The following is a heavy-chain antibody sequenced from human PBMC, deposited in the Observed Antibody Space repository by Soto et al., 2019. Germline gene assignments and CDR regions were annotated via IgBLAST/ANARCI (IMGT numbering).Heavy chain of an antibody. CDR1: GGSISSSSYY. V-gene: IGHV4-39*01. CDR2: IYYSGST. Sequence: QLQLQESGPGLVKPSETLSLTCTVSGGSISSSSYYWGWIRQPPGKGLEWIGSIYYSGSTYYNPSLKSRVTISVDTSKNQFSLKLSSVTAADTAVYYCANRSKKLVLMWYYFDYWGQGTLVTVSS. CDR3: ANRSKKLVLMWYYFDY. D-gene: IGHD6-6*01. J-gene: IGHJ4*02.